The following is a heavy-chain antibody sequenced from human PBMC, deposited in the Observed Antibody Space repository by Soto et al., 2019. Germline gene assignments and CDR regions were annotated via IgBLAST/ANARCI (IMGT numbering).Heavy chain of an antibody. CDR1: GGTFSSYT. V-gene: IGHV1-69*02. CDR3: SLGGDAHVYFDY. J-gene: IGHJ4*02. Sequence: QVQLVQSGAEVKKPGSSVKVSCKASGGTFSSYTISWVRQAPGQGLEWMGRIIPILGIANYAQKFQGRVTITADKSTSTAYMELSSLRSEDTAVYYCSLGGDAHVYFDYWGQGTLVTVSS. D-gene: IGHD2-21*02. CDR2: IIPILGIA.